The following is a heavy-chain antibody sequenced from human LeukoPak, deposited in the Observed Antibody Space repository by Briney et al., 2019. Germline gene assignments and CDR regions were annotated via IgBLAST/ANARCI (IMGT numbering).Heavy chain of an antibody. CDR2: INSDGSTT. V-gene: IGHV3-74*01. CDR3: ARDAVDTANAV. Sequence: GGSLRLSCAASGFTFTTYWMHWVRQDPGKGLVWVSHINSDGSTTSYADSVKGRFTISRDNAKNTLYLQMNSLRAEDTAVYYCARDAVDTANAVWGQGTTVTVSS. D-gene: IGHD5-18*01. J-gene: IGHJ6*02. CDR1: GFTFTTYW.